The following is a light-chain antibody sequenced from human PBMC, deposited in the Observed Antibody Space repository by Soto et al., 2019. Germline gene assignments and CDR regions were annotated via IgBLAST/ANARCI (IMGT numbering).Light chain of an antibody. Sequence: EIVLTQSPGTLSLSPGERATLSCRASQSVTSNYLAWYQQKPGQAPSLLIYGSSTRAAGVPDRFSGSGSGTDFTLTSTRLEPEDFAMYYCQQYGHSPQMYAFGQGTKL. J-gene: IGKJ2*01. CDR3: QQYGHSPQMYA. CDR2: GSS. CDR1: QSVTSNY. V-gene: IGKV3-20*01.